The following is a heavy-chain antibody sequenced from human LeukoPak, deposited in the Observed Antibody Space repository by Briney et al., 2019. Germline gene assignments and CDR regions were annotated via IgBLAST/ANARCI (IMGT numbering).Heavy chain of an antibody. CDR3: ARPEYDYVWGSPYDY. D-gene: IGHD3-16*01. CDR1: GFTFSSYA. CDR2: ISYDGSNK. J-gene: IGHJ4*02. Sequence: GGSLRLSCAASGFTFSSYAMHWVRQAPGKGLEWVAVISYDGSNKYYADSVKGRFTISRDNSKNTLYLQMNSLRAEDTAVYYCARPEYDYVWGSPYDYWGQGTLVTVSS. V-gene: IGHV3-30-3*01.